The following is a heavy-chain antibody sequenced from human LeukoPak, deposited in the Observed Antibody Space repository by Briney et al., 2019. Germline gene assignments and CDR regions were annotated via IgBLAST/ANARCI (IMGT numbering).Heavy chain of an antibody. CDR2: IKQDGSEK. D-gene: IGHD4-11*01. Sequence: GGSLRLSCAASGFTFDDYGMSWVRQAPGKGLEWVANIKQDGSEKYYVDSVKGRFTISRDNAKNSLYLQMNSLRAEDTAVYYCAGSNYGDYFDYWGRGTLVTVSS. CDR3: AGSNYGDYFDY. CDR1: GFTFDDYG. J-gene: IGHJ4*02. V-gene: IGHV3-7*01.